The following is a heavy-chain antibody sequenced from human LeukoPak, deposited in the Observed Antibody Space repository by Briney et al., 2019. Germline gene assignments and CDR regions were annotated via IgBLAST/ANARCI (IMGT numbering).Heavy chain of an antibody. CDR2: IWYDGSNK. CDR1: GFTFSSYD. J-gene: IGHJ4*02. V-gene: IGHV3-33*01. D-gene: IGHD3/OR15-3a*01. Sequence: QPGRSLRLSCAASGFTFSSYDMHWVRQAPGKGLEWVALIWYDGSNKNYADSVKGRFTISRDNSKNTLFLQMNSLRAEDTAVYYCARWSSLDYFFDYWGQGTLVTVSS. CDR3: ARWSSLDYFFDY.